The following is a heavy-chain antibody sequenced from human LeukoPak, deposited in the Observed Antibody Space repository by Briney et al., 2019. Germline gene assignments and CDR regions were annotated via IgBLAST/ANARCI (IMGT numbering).Heavy chain of an antibody. CDR3: ARTSVAAAISPYYFDY. D-gene: IGHD2-2*02. Sequence: GGSLRLSCAASGFIFSDYYMGWIRQAPGKGLEWISYISSTSSVKYYADSVKGRFTISRDNAKNSLYLQMASLRAEDTAVYYCARTSVAAAISPYYFDYWGQGTLVTVSS. J-gene: IGHJ4*02. CDR1: GFIFSDYY. CDR2: ISSTSSVK. V-gene: IGHV3-11*01.